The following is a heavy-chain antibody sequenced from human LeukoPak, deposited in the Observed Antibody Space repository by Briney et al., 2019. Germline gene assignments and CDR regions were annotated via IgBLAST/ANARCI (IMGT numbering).Heavy chain of an antibody. J-gene: IGHJ6*03. CDR2: IYHSGST. D-gene: IGHD1-7*01. V-gene: IGHV4-30-2*01. Sequence: SQTLSLTCTVSGGSISSGGYCWSWIRQPRGKGLEWIGYIYHSGSTYYNPSLKSRVTISVDRSKNQFSLKLSSVTAADTAVYYCASGYNWNYVPYYYYYMDVWAKGPRSPSP. CDR3: ASGYNWNYVPYYYYYMDV. CDR1: GGSISSGGYC.